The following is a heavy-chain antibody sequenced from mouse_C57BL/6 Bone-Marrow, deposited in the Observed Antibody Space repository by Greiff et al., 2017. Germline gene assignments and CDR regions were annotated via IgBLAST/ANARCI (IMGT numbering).Heavy chain of an antibody. D-gene: IGHD3-3*01. V-gene: IGHV1-64*01. CDR1: GYTFTSYW. CDR2: IHPNSGST. Sequence: VQLQQPGAELVKPGASVKLSCKASGYTFTSYWMHWVKQRPGQGLEWIGMIHPNSGSTNYNEKFKSKATLTVDKSSSTAYMQLSSLTSEDSAVYYCARAGRGRYFDVWGTGTTVTVSS. J-gene: IGHJ1*03. CDR3: ARAGRGRYFDV.